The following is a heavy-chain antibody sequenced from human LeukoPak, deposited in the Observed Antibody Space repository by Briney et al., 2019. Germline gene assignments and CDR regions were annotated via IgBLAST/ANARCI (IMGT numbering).Heavy chain of an antibody. D-gene: IGHD6-13*01. Sequence: GGSLRLSCAASGFTFSSYSMNWVRQAPGRGLEWVSHISSSSSTIYYADSVKGRFTISRDNAKNSLYLQMNSLRAEDTALYYCAKDAGNGYSSSPSQYYFDYWGQGTLVTVSS. J-gene: IGHJ4*02. CDR1: GFTFSSYS. CDR3: AKDAGNGYSSSPSQYYFDY. CDR2: ISSSSSTI. V-gene: IGHV3-48*04.